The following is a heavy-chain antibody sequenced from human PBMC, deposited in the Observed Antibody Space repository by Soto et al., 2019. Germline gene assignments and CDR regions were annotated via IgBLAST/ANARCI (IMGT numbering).Heavy chain of an antibody. Sequence: GGSLRLSCAASGFTFSSYAMHWVRQAPGEGQGLRRGLEWVSVIYSGGSTYYADSVKGRFTISRHNSKNSLFLQMNSLKAEERAVYYCARPYYGGNTELGYWGQGTLVTVSS. J-gene: IGHJ4*02. CDR1: GFTFSSYA. CDR2: IYSGGST. CDR3: ARPYYGGNTELGY. D-gene: IGHD7-27*01. V-gene: IGHV3-NL1*01.